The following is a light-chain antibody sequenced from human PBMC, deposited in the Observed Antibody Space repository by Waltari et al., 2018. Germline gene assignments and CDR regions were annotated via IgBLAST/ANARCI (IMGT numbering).Light chain of an antibody. CDR3: QHHFRLPAT. Sequence: ILLTHSPSPPSPSPGEIAPLSCRASQSISRYLAWYQQKPGQAPRLLIYGASTRATGIPDRFSGSGSGTDFSLTISGLVPEDSAVYYCQHHFRLPATFGQGTKVEIK. CDR2: GAS. J-gene: IGKJ1*01. V-gene: IGKV3-20*01. CDR1: QSISRY.